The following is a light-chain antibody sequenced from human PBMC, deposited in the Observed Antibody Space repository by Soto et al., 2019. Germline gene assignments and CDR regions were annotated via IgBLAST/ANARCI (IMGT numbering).Light chain of an antibody. V-gene: IGKV3-15*01. J-gene: IGKJ1*01. CDR2: GAS. Sequence: EIVMTKSPATLSVSPGERATLSCRASQSVSSNLAWYQQKPGQAPRLLIYGASTRATGIPARFSGSGSGTEFTLTIRSLQSEDFAVYYCQQYNNWWTFVQRHKGQIK. CDR1: QSVSSN. CDR3: QQYNNWWT.